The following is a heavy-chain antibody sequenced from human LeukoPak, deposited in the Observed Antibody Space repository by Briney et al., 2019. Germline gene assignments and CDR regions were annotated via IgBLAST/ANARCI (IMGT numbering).Heavy chain of an antibody. V-gene: IGHV4-59*01. J-gene: IGHJ4*02. CDR1: GGSINTNY. Sequence: SETLSLTCSVSGGSINTNYRNWIRQPPGEGLQWIGYIYYTGSTNYNPSLTSRLTISVGMSKNQGFLKLTSATAADTAVYYCARGSRTMFGTHNFDSSGPGKLCTVSS. CDR3: ARGSRTMFGTHNFDS. D-gene: IGHD3-3*01. CDR2: IYYTGST.